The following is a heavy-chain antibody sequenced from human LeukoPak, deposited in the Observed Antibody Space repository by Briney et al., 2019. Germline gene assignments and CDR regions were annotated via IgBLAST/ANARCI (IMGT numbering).Heavy chain of an antibody. CDR2: ISWNTGSI. D-gene: IGHD6-13*01. CDR1: GFTFDDYA. J-gene: IGHJ4*02. Sequence: GGSLRLSCAASGFTFDDYAMHWVRQAPGKGLEWVSGISWNTGSIGYADSVKGRFTISRDNAKNSLYLQMNSLRAEDTALYYCAKDSGGSSSWYPFYFFDYWGQGTLVTVSS. V-gene: IGHV3-9*01. CDR3: AKDSGGSSSWYPFYFFDY.